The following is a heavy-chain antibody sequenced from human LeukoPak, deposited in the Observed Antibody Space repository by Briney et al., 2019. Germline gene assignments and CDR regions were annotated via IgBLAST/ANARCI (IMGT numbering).Heavy chain of an antibody. CDR1: GFTFSSYW. CDR3: ARLEYYVWGSYRSLGAFDI. D-gene: IGHD3-16*02. J-gene: IGHJ3*02. V-gene: IGHV3-74*01. Sequence: GGSLRLSCAASGFTFSSYWMHWVRQVPGKGLVWVARINPGGSSITYADSVKGRFTISRDNSKNTLYLQMNSLRAEDTAVYYCARLEYYVWGSYRSLGAFDIWGQGTMVTVSS. CDR2: INPGGSSI.